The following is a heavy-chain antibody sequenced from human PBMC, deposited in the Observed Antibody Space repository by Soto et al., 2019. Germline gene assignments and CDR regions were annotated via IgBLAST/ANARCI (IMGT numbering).Heavy chain of an antibody. CDR2: ISSSSSYI. Sequence: RLSCAASGFTFSSYSMNWVRQAPGKGLEWVSSISSSSSYIYYADSVKGRFTISRDNAKNSLYLQMNSLRAEDTAVYYCARSVDTAMVTPLTHWGQGTLVTVSS. CDR1: GFTFSSYS. CDR3: ARSVDTAMVTPLTH. V-gene: IGHV3-21*01. D-gene: IGHD5-18*01. J-gene: IGHJ4*02.